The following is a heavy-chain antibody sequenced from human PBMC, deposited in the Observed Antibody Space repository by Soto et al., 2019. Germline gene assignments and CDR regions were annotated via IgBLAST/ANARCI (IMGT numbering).Heavy chain of an antibody. J-gene: IGHJ6*03. CDR2: ISSSGSTI. CDR3: ARGPPIFCSGGSCYSEDYYYYMDV. Sequence: QVQLVESGGGLVKPGGSLRLSCAASGFTFSDYYMSWIRQAPGKGLEWVSYISSSGSTIYYADSVKGRFTISRDNAKNSLYLQMNSLRAEDTAVYYCARGPPIFCSGGSCYSEDYYYYMDVWSKGTTVTVSS. CDR1: GFTFSDYY. V-gene: IGHV3-11*01. D-gene: IGHD2-15*01.